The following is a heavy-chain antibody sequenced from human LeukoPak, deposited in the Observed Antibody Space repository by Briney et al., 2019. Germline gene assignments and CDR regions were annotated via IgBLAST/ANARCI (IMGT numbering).Heavy chain of an antibody. J-gene: IGHJ6*03. CDR1: GGSLTSTSHY. D-gene: IGHD5-18*01. Sequence: SETLSLSCTVSGGSLTSTSHYWDWVRQPPGKGLEWLGSIYSSGSTYYNPSLKSRVTVSFDTSKNQFSLSLTSVTAADTAVYYCTKRRGYSFGFDYYYMDVWGKGTTVTISS. CDR2: IYSSGST. V-gene: IGHV4-39*01. CDR3: TKRRGYSFGFDYYYMDV.